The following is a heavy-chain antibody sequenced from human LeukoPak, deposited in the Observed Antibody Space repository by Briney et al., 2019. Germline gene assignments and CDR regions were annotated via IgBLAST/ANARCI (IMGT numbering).Heavy chain of an antibody. CDR3: ARRQEADV. CDR2: ISYDGSNK. Sequence: GRSLRLSCAASGFTFSSYAMHWVRQAPGKGLEWVAVISYDGSNKYYADSVKGRFTISRDNSKNTLYLQMNSLRAEDTAVYYCARRQEADVWGQGTTVTVSS. V-gene: IGHV3-30-3*01. CDR1: GFTFSSYA. J-gene: IGHJ6*02.